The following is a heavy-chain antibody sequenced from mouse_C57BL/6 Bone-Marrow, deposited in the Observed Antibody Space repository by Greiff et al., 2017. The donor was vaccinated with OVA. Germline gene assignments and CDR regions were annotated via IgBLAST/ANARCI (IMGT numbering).Heavy chain of an antibody. D-gene: IGHD1-1*01. CDR3: AKRNLLLRYPAY. CDR1: GYTFTDYY. J-gene: IGHJ3*01. Sequence: EVKLQQSGPELVKPGASVKISCKASGYTFTDYYMNWVKQSHGKSLEWIGDINPNNGGTSYNQKFKGKATLTVDKSSSTAYMELRSLTSEDSAVYYCAKRNLLLRYPAYWGQGTLVTVSA. CDR2: INPNNGGT. V-gene: IGHV1-26*01.